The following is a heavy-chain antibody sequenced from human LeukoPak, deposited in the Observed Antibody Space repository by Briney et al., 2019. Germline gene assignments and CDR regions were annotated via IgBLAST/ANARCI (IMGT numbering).Heavy chain of an antibody. V-gene: IGHV4-59*01. D-gene: IGHD6-19*01. CDR3: ATGRAYSSVDY. CDR2: IYYTGST. J-gene: IGHJ4*02. Sequence: SETLSLTCTVSGGSISSYYWSWIRQPPGKGLEWIGCIYYTGSTNYNPSLKSRVTISVDTSKKQCSLKLSSVTAADTAVYYCATGRAYSSVDYWGQGTLVTVSS. CDR1: GGSISSYY.